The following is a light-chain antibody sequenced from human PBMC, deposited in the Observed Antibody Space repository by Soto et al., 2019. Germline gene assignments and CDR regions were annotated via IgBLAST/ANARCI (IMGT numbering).Light chain of an antibody. CDR2: GAT. CDR3: QQYDNWPPYT. Sequence: ERVMTQSPATLSASPGERVTLSCRASQSVSRNLAWCQQKPGQAPRLLIHGATTRATGVPSRFSGSGSGTEFTLTISSLQPEDFAVYFCQQYDNWPPYTFGQGTKLEIK. CDR1: QSVSRN. J-gene: IGKJ2*01. V-gene: IGKV3-15*01.